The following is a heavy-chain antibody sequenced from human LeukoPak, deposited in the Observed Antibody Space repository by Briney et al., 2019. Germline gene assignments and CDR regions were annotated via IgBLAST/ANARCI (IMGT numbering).Heavy chain of an antibody. J-gene: IGHJ6*03. CDR3: ARGAAAAVLLYYYYYMDV. V-gene: IGHV3-53*01. Sequence: GGSLRLSCAASGFTVSSNYMSWVRQAPGKGLEWVSVIYSGGSTYYADSVKGRFTISRDNSKNTLYLQMNSLRAEDTAVYYCARGAAAAVLLYYYYYMDVWGKGTTVTVSS. D-gene: IGHD6-13*01. CDR1: GFTVSSNY. CDR2: IYSGGST.